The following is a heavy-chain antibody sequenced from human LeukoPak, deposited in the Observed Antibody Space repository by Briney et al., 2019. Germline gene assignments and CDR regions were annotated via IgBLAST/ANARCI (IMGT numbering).Heavy chain of an antibody. CDR3: AKDLGVVVPAAVQGWFDP. V-gene: IGHV3-23*01. CDR1: GFTFSSYA. J-gene: IGHJ5*02. Sequence: GGSLRLSCAASGFTFSSYAMSWVRQAPGKGLEWVSGISGSGGNTYYADSVKGRFTISRDNSKNTLYLQMNSLRAEDTAVYYCAKDLGVVVPAAVQGWFDPWGQGTLVTVS. CDR2: ISGSGGNT. D-gene: IGHD2-2*02.